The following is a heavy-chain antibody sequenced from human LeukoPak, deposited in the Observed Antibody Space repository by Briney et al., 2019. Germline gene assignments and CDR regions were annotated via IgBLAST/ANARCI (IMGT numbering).Heavy chain of an antibody. CDR1: GFTLSSYE. D-gene: IGHD2-8*01. CDR3: ARDVSSSTRAFDI. V-gene: IGHV3-48*03. Sequence: GGSLRLSCAASGFTLSSYEMTWVRQAPGKGLEWVSFISSSTSHTFYADSVKGRFTIFRDTAKNSLYLQMNNLRGEDTAVYYCARDVSSSTRAFDIWGQGTMVAVS. CDR2: ISSSTSHT. J-gene: IGHJ3*02.